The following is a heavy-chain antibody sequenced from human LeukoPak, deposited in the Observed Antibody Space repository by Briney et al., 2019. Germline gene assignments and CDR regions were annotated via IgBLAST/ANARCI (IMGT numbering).Heavy chain of an antibody. J-gene: IGHJ3*01. CDR3: VAGNWVARDSFDL. D-gene: IGHD7-27*01. Sequence: GGSLRLSCAASGFTFSIYWMSWVRQAPGKGLEWVANINQDGSQKYYVDSVKGRFTISRDNAKNSFFLQMNRLRAEETSVYYCVAGNWVARDSFDLWGRGTVVTVSS. CDR1: GFTFSIYW. V-gene: IGHV3-7*01. CDR2: INQDGSQK.